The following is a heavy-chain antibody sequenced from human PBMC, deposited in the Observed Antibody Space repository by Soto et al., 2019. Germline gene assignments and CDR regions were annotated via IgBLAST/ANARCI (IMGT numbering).Heavy chain of an antibody. V-gene: IGHV3-21*01. D-gene: IGHD2-2*02. CDR3: ARERIVVVPAAIRLYYYGMDV. CDR1: GFTFSSYS. Sequence: GGSLRLSCAASGFTFSSYSMNWVRQAPGKGLEWVSSISSSSSYIYYADSVKGRFTISRDNAKNSLYLQMNSLRAEDTAVYYCARERIVVVPAAIRLYYYGMDVWGQGTTVTVSS. J-gene: IGHJ6*02. CDR2: ISSSSSYI.